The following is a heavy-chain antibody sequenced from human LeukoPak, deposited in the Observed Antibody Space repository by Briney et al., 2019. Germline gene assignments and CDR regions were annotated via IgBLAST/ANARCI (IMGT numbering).Heavy chain of an antibody. Sequence: PGRSLRLSCAASGFTFSSYAMHWVRQAPGKGLEWVAAIWYDGRNEYYADSVTGRLIISRDTSKNTLFLQMNSLRAEDTAVYYCAREVDCSGGSCYRGAFDIWGQGTMVTVSS. CDR1: GFTFSSYA. V-gene: IGHV3-33*01. J-gene: IGHJ3*02. CDR2: IWYDGRNE. D-gene: IGHD2-15*01. CDR3: AREVDCSGGSCYRGAFDI.